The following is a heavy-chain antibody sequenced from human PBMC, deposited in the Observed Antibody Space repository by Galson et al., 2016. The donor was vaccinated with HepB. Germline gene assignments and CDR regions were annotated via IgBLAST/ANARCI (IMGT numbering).Heavy chain of an antibody. CDR2: INGGSA. D-gene: IGHD6-19*01. CDR1: GFTLNSFA. V-gene: IGHV3-23*01. CDR3: ARAFRYGTGRYGRNDC. Sequence: SLRLSCAASGFTLNSFAMSWVRQAPGKGLEWVSAINGGSAHYADSVQGRFTISRDTSKHTLYLEMNSLRAEDTAIYYCARAFRYGTGRYGRNDCWGQGTLVTVSS. J-gene: IGHJ4*02.